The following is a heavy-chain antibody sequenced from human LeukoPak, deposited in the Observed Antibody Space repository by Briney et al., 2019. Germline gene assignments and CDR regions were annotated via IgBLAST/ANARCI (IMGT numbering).Heavy chain of an antibody. Sequence: GGSLRLSCAASGFTFSSYAMSWVRQAPGKGLEWVSAISGSGGSTYYADSVEGRFTISRDNSKNTLYLRMNSLRAEDTAVYYCAKDKGYSGSLGAFDIWGQGTMVTVSS. V-gene: IGHV3-23*01. D-gene: IGHD1-26*01. CDR1: GFTFSSYA. J-gene: IGHJ3*02. CDR2: ISGSGGST. CDR3: AKDKGYSGSLGAFDI.